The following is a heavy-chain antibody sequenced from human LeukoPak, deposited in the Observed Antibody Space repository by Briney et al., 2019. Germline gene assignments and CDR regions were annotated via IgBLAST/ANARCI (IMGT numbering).Heavy chain of an antibody. CDR1: GFTFSDYY. CDR3: ARDGMRYSSSWYPNWFDP. CDR2: ISSSSSYT. Sequence: GGSLRLSCAASGFTFSDYYMSWIRQAPGKGLEWVSYISSSSSYTNYADSVKGRFTISRDNAKNSQYLQMNSLRAEDTAVYYCARDGMRYSSSWYPNWFDPWGQGTLVTVSS. J-gene: IGHJ5*02. V-gene: IGHV3-11*05. D-gene: IGHD6-13*01.